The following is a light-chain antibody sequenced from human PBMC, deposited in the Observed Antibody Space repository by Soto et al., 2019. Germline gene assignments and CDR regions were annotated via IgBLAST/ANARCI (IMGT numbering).Light chain of an antibody. CDR1: QSVSSSY. Sequence: EIVLTQSPGTLSLSPGERATLSCRASQSVSSSYLAWYQQKPGQAPRLLIYGASSRATGIPDRFSGSGSGTDFTLTISRLEHKDFAVYYCQQYDTSPMYTFGQGTKLEIK. J-gene: IGKJ2*01. CDR2: GAS. CDR3: QQYDTSPMYT. V-gene: IGKV3-20*01.